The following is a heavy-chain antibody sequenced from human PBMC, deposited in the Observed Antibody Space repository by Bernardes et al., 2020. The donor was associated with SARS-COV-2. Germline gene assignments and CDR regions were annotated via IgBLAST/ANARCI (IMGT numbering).Heavy chain of an antibody. J-gene: IGHJ4*02. D-gene: IGHD3-16*01. CDR2: ISADGIST. CDR1: GFTFSSSA. Sequence: GGSLRLSCTASGFTFSSSAMHWVRQAPGKGLQWVSAISADGISTYYADSVKGRFTISRDNSKNTVYLQMNSLRVEDTAVYFCTDGGGYWGQGALVAVSP. CDR3: TDGGGY. V-gene: IGHV3-23*01.